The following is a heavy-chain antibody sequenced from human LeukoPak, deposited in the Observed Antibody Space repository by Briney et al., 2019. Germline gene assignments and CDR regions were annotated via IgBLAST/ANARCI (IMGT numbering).Heavy chain of an antibody. V-gene: IGHV1-46*01. J-gene: IGHJ5*02. CDR1: GYTFTSNY. CDR2: INPSGGST. CDR3: ARDRRVALLFGYNWFDP. D-gene: IGHD3-16*01. Sequence: ASVKVSCKASGYTFTSNYMHWVRQAPGQGLEWMGIINPSGGSTSYAQKFQGRVTMTRDMSTSTVYMELSSLRSEDTAVYYCARDRRVALLFGYNWFDPWGQGTLVTVSS.